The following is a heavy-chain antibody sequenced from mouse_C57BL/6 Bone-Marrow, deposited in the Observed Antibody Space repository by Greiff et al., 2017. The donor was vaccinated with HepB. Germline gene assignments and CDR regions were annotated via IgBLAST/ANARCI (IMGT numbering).Heavy chain of an antibody. J-gene: IGHJ2*01. CDR1: GYTFTSYT. Sequence: VQLKESGAELARPGASVKMSCKASGYTFTSYTMHWVKQRPGQGLEWIGYINPSSGYTKYNQKFKDKATLTADKSSSTAYMQLSSLTSEYSAVYYCASLITTVVAYYFDYWGQGTTLTVSS. V-gene: IGHV1-4*01. CDR3: ASLITTVVAYYFDY. CDR2: INPSSGYT. D-gene: IGHD1-1*01.